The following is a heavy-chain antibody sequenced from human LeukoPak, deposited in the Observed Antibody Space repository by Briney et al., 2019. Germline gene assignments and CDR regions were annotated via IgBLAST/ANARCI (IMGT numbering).Heavy chain of an antibody. V-gene: IGHV4-59*01. Sequence: SETLSLTCTVSGGSISSYYWSRIRQPPGKGLEWIGYIYYSGSTNYNPSLKSRVTISVDTSKNQFSLKLSSVTAADTAVYYCARDRSGSYYSDWGQGALVTVSS. J-gene: IGHJ4*02. CDR2: IYYSGST. CDR3: ARDRSGSYYSD. D-gene: IGHD1-26*01. CDR1: GGSISSYY.